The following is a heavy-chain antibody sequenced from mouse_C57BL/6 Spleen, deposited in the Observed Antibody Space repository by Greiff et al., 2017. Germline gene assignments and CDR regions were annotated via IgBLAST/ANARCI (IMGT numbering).Heavy chain of an antibody. J-gene: IGHJ3*01. CDR2: IHPNSGST. V-gene: IGHV1-64*01. Sequence: VQLQQPGAELVKPGASVKLSCKASGYTFTSYWMHWVKQRPGQGLEWIGMIHPNSGSTNYNEKFKGKATLTVDKSSSTAYMQLSSLTSEDSAVYYCARKDDYDGAWFAYWGKGTLVTGSA. CDR3: ARKDDYDGAWFAY. D-gene: IGHD2-4*01. CDR1: GYTFTSYW.